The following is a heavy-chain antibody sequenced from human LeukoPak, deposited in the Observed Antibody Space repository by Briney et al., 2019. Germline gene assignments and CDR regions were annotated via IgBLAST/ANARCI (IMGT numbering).Heavy chain of an antibody. V-gene: IGHV1-69*04. Sequence: SVKVSCKASGGTFSSYAISWVRQAPGQGLEWMGRIIPILGIANYAQKFQGRVTITADKSTSTAYMELSSLRSEDTAVYYCGRIAINANNGMDVWGQGTTVTVSS. CDR2: IIPILGIA. CDR3: GRIAINANNGMDV. J-gene: IGHJ6*02. D-gene: IGHD1/OR15-1a*01. CDR1: GGTFSSYA.